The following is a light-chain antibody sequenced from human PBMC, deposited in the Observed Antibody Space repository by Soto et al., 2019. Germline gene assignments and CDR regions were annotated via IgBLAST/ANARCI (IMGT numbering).Light chain of an antibody. CDR1: QRVGSNY. CDR2: SAS. Sequence: DIVWTQSPGTLSLSPGERASLSCRASQRVGSNYLAWFQQRPGQAPRLLISSASSRATDIPDRFTGSGSGTDFTLTINRLEPEDFAVYYCLQYGSSPHPSAQGTRLEI. V-gene: IGKV3-20*01. J-gene: IGKJ5*01. CDR3: LQYGSSPHP.